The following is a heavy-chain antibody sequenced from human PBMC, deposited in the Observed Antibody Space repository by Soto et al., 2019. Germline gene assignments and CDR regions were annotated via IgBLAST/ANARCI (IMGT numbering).Heavy chain of an antibody. J-gene: IGHJ4*02. CDR3: AKDFREVRGVIVEALPLYFDY. D-gene: IGHD3-10*01. CDR2: ISGSGGST. CDR1: GFTFSSYA. Sequence: PGGSLRLSXAASGFTFSSYAMSWVRQAHGKGLEWVSAISGSGGSTYYADSVKGRFTISRDNSKNTLYLQMNSLRAEDTAVYYCAKDFREVRGVIVEALPLYFDYWGQGTLVTVSS. V-gene: IGHV3-23*01.